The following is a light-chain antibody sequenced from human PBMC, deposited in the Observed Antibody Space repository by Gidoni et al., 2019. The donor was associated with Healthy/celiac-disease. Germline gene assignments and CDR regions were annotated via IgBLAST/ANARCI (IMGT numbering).Light chain of an antibody. J-gene: IGLJ2*01. V-gene: IGLV2-23*01. CDR2: EGS. Sequence: QSALTQPASVSRSPGHSITISCTGTSSDVGSYNLVSWYQQHPGKAPKLMIYEGSKRPSGVSNRFSGSKSGNTSSLTISGLQAEDEADYYCCSYAGSSTSFGGGTKLTVL. CDR3: CSYAGSSTS. CDR1: SSDVGSYNL.